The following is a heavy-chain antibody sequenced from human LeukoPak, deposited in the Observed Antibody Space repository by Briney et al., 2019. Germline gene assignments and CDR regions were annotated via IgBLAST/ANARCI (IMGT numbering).Heavy chain of an antibody. V-gene: IGHV3-23*01. CDR3: TKRPSTDGYNS. CDR2: ISGSGDNT. CDR1: GFTFSTYA. J-gene: IGHJ5*02. Sequence: PGGSLRLSCAVSGFTFSTYAMSWVRQAPGKGLEGVSVISGSGDNTYYADSVKGRFTISRDNFKNTLYLQMNSLRAEDTALYYCTKRPSTDGYNSWGQGTLVTVSS. D-gene: IGHD5-24*01.